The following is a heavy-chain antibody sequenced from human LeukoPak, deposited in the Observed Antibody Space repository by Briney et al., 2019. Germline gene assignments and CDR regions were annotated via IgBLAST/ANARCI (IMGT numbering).Heavy chain of an antibody. Sequence: PGGALRLSCAASGVTLSTYEMNWVRQAPGKGLEWVSYIISSGRSIYYADSVKGRFTISRESAKNSLYLRMNSLRAEDTAVYYCAREHGIIWTLEYFDRWGQGTLVTVSS. CDR3: AREHGIIWTLEYFDR. V-gene: IGHV3-48*03. CDR1: GVTLSTYE. J-gene: IGHJ5*02. D-gene: IGHD1-14*01. CDR2: IISSGRSI.